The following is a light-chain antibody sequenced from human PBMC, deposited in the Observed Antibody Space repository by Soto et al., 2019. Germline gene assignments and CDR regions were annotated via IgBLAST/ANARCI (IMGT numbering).Light chain of an antibody. J-gene: IGKJ1*01. CDR3: QQYNSDWT. CDR1: QSINIW. Sequence: DIPMTQSPSTLSLSEGARATITCRASQSINIWLAWFQQKPGKAPNLLIYKASSLESGVPSRFSGSGSGTEFTLTISSLQPDDFATYYCQQYNSDWTFGQGTKVDI. V-gene: IGKV1-5*03. CDR2: KAS.